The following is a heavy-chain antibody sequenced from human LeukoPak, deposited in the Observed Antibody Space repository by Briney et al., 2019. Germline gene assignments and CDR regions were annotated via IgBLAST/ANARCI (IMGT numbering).Heavy chain of an antibody. Sequence: PGGSLRLSCAASGFTFSSYGMHWVRQAPGKGLEWVSYISSSGSTIYYADSVKGRFTISRDNAKNSLYLQMNSLRAEDTAVYYCARVTAAGGRAFDIWGQGTMVTVSS. D-gene: IGHD6-13*01. V-gene: IGHV3-48*04. CDR1: GFTFSSYG. CDR3: ARVTAAGGRAFDI. J-gene: IGHJ3*02. CDR2: ISSSGSTI.